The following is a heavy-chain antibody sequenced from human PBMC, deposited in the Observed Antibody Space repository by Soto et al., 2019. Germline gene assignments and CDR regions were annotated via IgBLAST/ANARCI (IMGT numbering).Heavy chain of an antibody. D-gene: IGHD6-13*01. V-gene: IGHV4-31*03. J-gene: IGHJ4*02. CDR3: AGRGAAANYFDY. Sequence: QVQLQESGPGLVKPSQTLSLTCTVSGGSISSGGYYWSWIRQHPGKGLEWIGYIYYSGSTYYNPDLKSRVTISVDTSKNQFSLKLSSVTAADTAVYYCAGRGAAANYFDYWGQGTLVTVSS. CDR1: GGSISSGGYY. CDR2: IYYSGST.